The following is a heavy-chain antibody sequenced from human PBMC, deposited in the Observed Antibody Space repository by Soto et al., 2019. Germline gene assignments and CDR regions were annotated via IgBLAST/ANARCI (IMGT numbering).Heavy chain of an antibody. CDR3: ARIESIARNWFDP. V-gene: IGHV5-10-1*01. CDR1: GFSFTNYW. Sequence: GESLKISCKGSGFSFTNYWISWVRQMPGKGLEWMGNIDPVDSYANYSPSFQGHVTFSVDTSISTAYLQWSSLKASDTAMYFCARIESIARNWFDPWDQGTLVTVSS. J-gene: IGHJ5*02. CDR2: IDPVDSYA. D-gene: IGHD6-13*01.